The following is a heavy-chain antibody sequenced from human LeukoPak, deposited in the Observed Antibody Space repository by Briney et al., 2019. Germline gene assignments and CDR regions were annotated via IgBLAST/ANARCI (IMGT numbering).Heavy chain of an antibody. D-gene: IGHD3-10*01. CDR2: IYYSGST. J-gene: IGHJ2*01. CDR1: GASISSDY. CDR3: ARDHRYYGSGLNWYFDL. Sequence: SETLSLTCTVSGASISSDYWTWIRQPPGMGLEWIGYIYYSGSTNYNPSLKSRVTMSVDTSRNQFSLELPSVTAADTAVYYCARDHRYYGSGLNWYFDLWGRGTLVTVSS. V-gene: IGHV4-59*01.